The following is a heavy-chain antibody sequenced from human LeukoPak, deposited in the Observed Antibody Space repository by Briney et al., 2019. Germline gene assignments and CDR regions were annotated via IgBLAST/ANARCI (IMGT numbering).Heavy chain of an antibody. CDR1: GFSFSSYW. D-gene: IGHD6-13*01. CDR2: ISGDGGST. V-gene: IGHV3-43*02. Sequence: PGGSLRLSCAASGFSFSSYWMHWVRQAPGKGLEWVSLISGDGGSTYYADSVKGRFTISRDNSKNSLYLQMNSLRTEDTALYYCAKDRGSSWTYGMDVWGQGTTVTVSS. CDR3: AKDRGSSWTYGMDV. J-gene: IGHJ6*02.